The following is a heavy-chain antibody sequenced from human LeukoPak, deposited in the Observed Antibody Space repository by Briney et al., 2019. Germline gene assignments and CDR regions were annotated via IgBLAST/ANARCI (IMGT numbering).Heavy chain of an antibody. CDR3: ARGFGITFGRVSTIAFDI. J-gene: IGHJ3*02. D-gene: IGHD3-16*01. CDR1: GFTFSNYD. V-gene: IGHV3-13*01. CDR2: IAVAGDT. Sequence: PGGSLRLSCVASGFTFSNYDIHWVRQTSGEGPEWVSGIAVAGDTYYPDSVKGRFTTSRENAKSCVYLQMNRLRAGDTAVYYCARGFGITFGRVSTIAFDIWGQGTKVIVSS.